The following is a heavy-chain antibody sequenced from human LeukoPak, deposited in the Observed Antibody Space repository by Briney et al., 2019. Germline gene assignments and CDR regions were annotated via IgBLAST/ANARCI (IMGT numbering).Heavy chain of an antibody. Sequence: GASVKVSCKASGGTFSSYAISWGRQAPGQGLGWMGGIIPIFGTANYAQKFQGRVTITTDESTSTAYMELSSLRSEDTAVYYCARPDAARNWGWWRFDYWGQGTLVTVSS. CDR2: IIPIFGTA. CDR3: ARPDAARNWGWWRFDY. D-gene: IGHD7-27*01. CDR1: GGTFSSYA. J-gene: IGHJ4*02. V-gene: IGHV1-69*05.